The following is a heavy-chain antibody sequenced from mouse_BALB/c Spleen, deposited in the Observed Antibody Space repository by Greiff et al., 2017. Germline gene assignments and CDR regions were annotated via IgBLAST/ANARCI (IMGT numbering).Heavy chain of an antibody. D-gene: IGHD4-1*01. Sequence: EVQLQQSGAELVRPGASVKLSCTASGFNIKDYYMHWVKQRPEQGLEWIGWIDPENGDTEYAPKFQGKATMTADTSSNTAYLQLSSLTSEDTAVYYCNALTGVAWFAYWGQGTLVTVSA. CDR2: IDPENGDT. J-gene: IGHJ3*01. CDR3: NALTGVAWFAY. CDR1: GFNIKDYY. V-gene: IGHV14-4*02.